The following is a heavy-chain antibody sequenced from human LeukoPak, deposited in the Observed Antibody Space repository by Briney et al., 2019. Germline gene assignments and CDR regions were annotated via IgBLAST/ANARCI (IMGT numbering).Heavy chain of an antibody. CDR2: ISYDGSNK. D-gene: IGHD6-13*01. Sequence: GGSLRLSCAASGFTFSSYAMHWVRQAPGKGLEWVAVISYDGSNKYYADSVKGRFTISRDNSKNTLYLQTNSLRAEDTAVYYCARDLRIAAHTETDYWGQGTLVTVSS. CDR1: GFTFSSYA. V-gene: IGHV3-30-3*01. J-gene: IGHJ4*02. CDR3: ARDLRIAAHTETDY.